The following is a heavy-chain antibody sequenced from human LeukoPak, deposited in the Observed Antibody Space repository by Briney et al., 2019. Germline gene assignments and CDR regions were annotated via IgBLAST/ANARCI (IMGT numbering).Heavy chain of an antibody. CDR2: ISAYNGNT. CDR1: GYTFTSYG. V-gene: IGHV1-18*04. D-gene: IGHD3-9*01. CDR3: ASSSPVLRYFDWYAFDI. Sequence: GASVKVSCKASGYTFTSYGISWVRQAPGQGLEGMGWISAYNGNTNYAQKLQGRVTMTTDTSTSTAYMELRSLRSDDTAVYYCASSSPVLRYFDWYAFDIWGQGTMVTVSS. J-gene: IGHJ3*02.